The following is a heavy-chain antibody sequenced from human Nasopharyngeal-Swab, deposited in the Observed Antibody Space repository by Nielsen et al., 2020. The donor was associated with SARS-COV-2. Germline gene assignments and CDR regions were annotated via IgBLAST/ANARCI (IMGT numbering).Heavy chain of an antibody. Sequence: SLKISCAASGFTFDDYAMHWVRQAPGKGLEWVSGISWNSGSIGYADSVKGRFTISRDNAKNSLYLQMNSLRAEDTALYYCAKDGSPTYYYYYGMDVWGQGTRSPSP. J-gene: IGHJ6*02. CDR2: ISWNSGSI. V-gene: IGHV3-9*01. CDR1: GFTFDDYA. CDR3: AKDGSPTYYYYYGMDV.